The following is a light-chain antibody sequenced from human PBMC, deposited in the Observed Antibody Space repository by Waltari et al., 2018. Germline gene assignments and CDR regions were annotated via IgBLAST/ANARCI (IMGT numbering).Light chain of an antibody. J-gene: IGKJ1*01. CDR3: QQYNNWPRT. Sequence: EIVMTQSPATLSVSPGARATLNCRASQSVSSNLAWYQQKPVQPPRLLIYGASTMATGIPARFSGSGSGTEFTLTISSMQSEDFAVYYCQQYNNWPRTFGQGTKVEIK. CDR2: GAS. V-gene: IGKV3-15*01. CDR1: QSVSSN.